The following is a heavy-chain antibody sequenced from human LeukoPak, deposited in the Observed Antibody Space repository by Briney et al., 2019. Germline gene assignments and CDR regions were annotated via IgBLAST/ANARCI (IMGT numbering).Heavy chain of an antibody. J-gene: IGHJ4*02. D-gene: IGHD3-22*01. CDR2: IYYSGST. CDR3: ARGGYYYDSSGYYRPFDY. V-gene: IGHV4-59*01. Sequence: DPSETLSLTCTVSGGSISSYYWSWIRQPPGKGLEWIGYIYYSGSTNYNPSLKSRATISVDTSKNQFSLKLSSVTAADTAVYYCARGGYYYDSSGYYRPFDYWGQGTLVTVSS. CDR1: GGSISSYY.